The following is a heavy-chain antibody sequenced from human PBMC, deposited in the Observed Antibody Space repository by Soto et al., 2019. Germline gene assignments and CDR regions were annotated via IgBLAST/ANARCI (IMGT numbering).Heavy chain of an antibody. V-gene: IGHV3-21*01. CDR1: GLTFSSYS. D-gene: IGHD3-10*01. CDR2: ISSSSSYI. Sequence: PGGSLRLSCAASGLTFSSYSMNWVRQAPGKGLEWVSSISSSSSYIYYADSVKGRFTISRDNAKNSLYLQMNSLRAEDTAVYYCARGSTMVKGLDYWGQGTLVTVSS. CDR3: ARGSTMVKGLDY. J-gene: IGHJ4*02.